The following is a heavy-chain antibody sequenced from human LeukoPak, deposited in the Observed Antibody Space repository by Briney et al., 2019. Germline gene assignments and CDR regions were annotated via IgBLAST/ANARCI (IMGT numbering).Heavy chain of an antibody. Sequence: GASVKVSCKVSGYTLTELSMHWVRQAPGKGLEWMGGFDPEDGETIYAQKFQGRVTMTEDTSTDTAYMELSSLRSEDTAVYYCATGGYSSSLNWFDPWGQGTLVTVSS. J-gene: IGHJ5*02. V-gene: IGHV1-24*01. D-gene: IGHD6-6*01. CDR3: ATGGYSSSLNWFDP. CDR2: FDPEDGET. CDR1: GYTLTELS.